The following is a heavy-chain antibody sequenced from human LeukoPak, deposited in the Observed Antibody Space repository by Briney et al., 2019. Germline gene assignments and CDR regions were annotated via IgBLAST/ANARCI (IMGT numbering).Heavy chain of an antibody. CDR3: ATVLNSPVYGHYFLDY. J-gene: IGHJ4*02. D-gene: IGHD4-17*01. Sequence: GGSLRLSCAASGFTFSSYAMSWVRQAPGKGLEWVSYITSGGSTMYYADSVKGRFTISRDNAKNSLFLQMNSLRAEDTAVYYCATVLNSPVYGHYFLDYWGQGTLVTVYS. CDR1: GFTFSSYA. V-gene: IGHV3-48*04. CDR2: ITSGGSTM.